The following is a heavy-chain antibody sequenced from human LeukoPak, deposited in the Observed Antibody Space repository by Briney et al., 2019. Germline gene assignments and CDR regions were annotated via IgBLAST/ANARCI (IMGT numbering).Heavy chain of an antibody. Sequence: GSLRLSCAASGFTFSNAWMSWVRQAPGKGLEWVGRIKSKTDGGTTDYAAPVKGRFTISRDDSKNTLYLQMNSLKTEDTAVYYCTTDDITTLDAFDIWGQGTMVTVSS. CDR1: GFTFSNAW. D-gene: IGHD4-11*01. CDR3: TTDDITTLDAFDI. J-gene: IGHJ3*02. CDR2: IKSKTDGGTT. V-gene: IGHV3-15*01.